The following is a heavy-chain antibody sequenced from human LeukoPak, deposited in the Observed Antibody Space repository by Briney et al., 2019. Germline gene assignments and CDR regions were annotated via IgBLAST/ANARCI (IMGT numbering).Heavy chain of an antibody. D-gene: IGHD2-2*02. CDR2: ISWNSGSI. J-gene: IGHJ4*02. V-gene: IGHV3-9*01. Sequence: PGGSLRLSCAASGFTFDDYAMHWVRHAPGKGLEWVSGISWNSGSIGYADSVKGRFTISRDNSKNTLYLQMNSLRAEDTAVYYCAKSIHIVVVPAAITGYWGQGTLVTVSS. CDR1: GFTFDDYA. CDR3: AKSIHIVVVPAAITGY.